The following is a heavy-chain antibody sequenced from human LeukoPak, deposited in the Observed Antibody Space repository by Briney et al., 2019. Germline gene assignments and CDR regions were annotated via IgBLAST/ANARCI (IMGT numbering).Heavy chain of an antibody. V-gene: IGHV4-34*01. CDR3: ARDRVYDFWSGYPNWFDP. D-gene: IGHD3-3*01. CDR2: INHSGST. Sequence: SETLSLTCAVYGGSFSGYYWSWIRQPPGKGLEWIGEINHSGSTNYNPSLKSRVTISVDTSKNQFSLKLSSVTAADMAVYYCARDRVYDFWSGYPNWFDPWGQGTLVTVSS. J-gene: IGHJ5*02. CDR1: GGSFSGYY.